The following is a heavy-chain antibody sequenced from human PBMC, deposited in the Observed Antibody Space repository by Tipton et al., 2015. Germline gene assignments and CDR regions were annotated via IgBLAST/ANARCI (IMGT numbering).Heavy chain of an antibody. CDR3: ARVFVPATNVFDY. Sequence: SLRLSCAASGFTFSSYAMSWVRQAPGKGLEWVSAISGSGGSTYYADSVKGRFTISRDNSKNTLYLQMNSLRAEDTAVYYCARVFVPATNVFDYWGQGTLVTVSS. CDR1: GFTFSSYA. V-gene: IGHV3-23*01. D-gene: IGHD2-2*01. CDR2: ISGSGGST. J-gene: IGHJ4*02.